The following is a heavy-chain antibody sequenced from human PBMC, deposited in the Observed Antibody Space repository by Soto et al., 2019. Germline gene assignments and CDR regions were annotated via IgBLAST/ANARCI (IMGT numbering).Heavy chain of an antibody. J-gene: IGHJ5*02. CDR3: ARIDYDYARGSYRQKNWLDP. CDR2: IYYSGIT. D-gene: IGHD3-16*02. Sequence: SSETLSLTCSVSGGSVNSNSYYWSWIRQPPGKGLEWIGYIYYSGITNHNPSLQSRVIISMDTSKNQFSLKLSSVTAADTAVYYCARIDYDYARGSYRQKNWLDPWGQGTLVT. V-gene: IGHV4-61*01. CDR1: GGSVNSNSYY.